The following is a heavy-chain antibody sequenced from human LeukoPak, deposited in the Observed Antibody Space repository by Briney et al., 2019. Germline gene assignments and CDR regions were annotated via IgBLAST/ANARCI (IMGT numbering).Heavy chain of an antibody. D-gene: IGHD5-18*01. CDR3: ARDTWDTASAFDI. V-gene: IGHV1-69*01. CDR2: IIPIFGTA. CDR1: GGTFSSYA. J-gene: IGHJ3*02. Sequence: VASVKVFCKASGGTFSSYAISWVRQAPGQGLEWMGGIIPIFGTANYAQKFQGRVTITADESTSTAYMELSSLRSEDTAVYYCARDTWDTASAFDIWGQGTMVTVSS.